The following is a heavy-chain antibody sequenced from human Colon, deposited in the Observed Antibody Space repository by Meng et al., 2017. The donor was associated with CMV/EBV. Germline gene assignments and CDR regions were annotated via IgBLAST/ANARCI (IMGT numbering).Heavy chain of an antibody. Sequence: GESLKISCAASGFTFSNYWMHWVRQAPGKGLVWVSRISGGGATTNYADSVRGRFTVSRDNAKSSLYLQMNSLRAEDTAVYYCARDCSVTSCYNPINSYYYFYGMDVWGQGAAVTVSS. CDR1: GFTFSNYW. CDR3: ARDCSVTSCYNPINSYYYFYGMDV. V-gene: IGHV3-74*01. D-gene: IGHD2-2*02. J-gene: IGHJ6*02. CDR2: ISGGGATT.